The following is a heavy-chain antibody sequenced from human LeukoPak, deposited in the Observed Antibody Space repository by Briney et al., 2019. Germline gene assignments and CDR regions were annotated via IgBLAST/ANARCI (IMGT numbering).Heavy chain of an antibody. CDR3: ASVFAGVVVTATLRYFQH. J-gene: IGHJ1*01. CDR1: GGSFSGYY. V-gene: IGHV4-34*01. Sequence: TPSETLSLTCAVYGGSFSGYYWSWIRQPPGKGLEWIGEINHSGSTNYNPSLKSRVTISVDTSKNQFSLKLSSVTAADTAVYYCASVFAGVVVTATLRYFQHWGQGALVTVSS. D-gene: IGHD2-21*02. CDR2: INHSGST.